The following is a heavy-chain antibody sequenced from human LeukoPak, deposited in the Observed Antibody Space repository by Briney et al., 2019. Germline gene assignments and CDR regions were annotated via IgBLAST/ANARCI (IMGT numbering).Heavy chain of an antibody. CDR3: AKGSAAGGNYYYDY. CDR1: GFTFSSYE. V-gene: IGHV3-48*03. J-gene: IGHJ4*02. CDR2: ISSSGNTT. Sequence: GGSLRLSCAASGFTFSSYEMNWVRQAPGKGLGWVSFISSSGNTTYYADSVKGRFTISRDNSKNTLYLQMNSLRAEDTAVYYCAKGSAAGGNYYYDYWGQGTLVTVSS. D-gene: IGHD6-13*01.